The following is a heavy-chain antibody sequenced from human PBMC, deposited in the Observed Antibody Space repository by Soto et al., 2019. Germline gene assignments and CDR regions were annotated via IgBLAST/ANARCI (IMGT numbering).Heavy chain of an antibody. Sequence: PSETLSLTCTVSGGSISSGGYYWGWIRQHPGKGLEWIGYIYYSGSTYYNPSLKSRVTISVDTSKNQFSLKLSSVTAADTAVYYCARARGSSGYYYVYYYYGMDVWGQGTTVTVSS. CDR3: ARARGSSGYYYVYYYYGMDV. D-gene: IGHD3-22*01. CDR2: IYYSGST. J-gene: IGHJ6*02. V-gene: IGHV4-31*03. CDR1: GGSISSGGYY.